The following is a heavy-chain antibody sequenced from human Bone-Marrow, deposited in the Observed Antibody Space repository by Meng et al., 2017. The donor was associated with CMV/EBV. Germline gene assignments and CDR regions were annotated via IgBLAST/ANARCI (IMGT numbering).Heavy chain of an antibody. CDR2: IYWDDDK. Sequence: LKESGPTLVNPTPTPPLTCTFSGFSLSTSGVGVGWIRQPPGKALEWLALIYWDDDKRYSPSLKSRLTIAKDTSKNQVVLTMTNMDPVDTATYYCAHRGGGNGGWYFDLWGRGTLVTVSS. V-gene: IGHV2-5*02. D-gene: IGHD4-23*01. CDR3: AHRGGGNGGWYFDL. J-gene: IGHJ2*01. CDR1: GFSLSTSGVG.